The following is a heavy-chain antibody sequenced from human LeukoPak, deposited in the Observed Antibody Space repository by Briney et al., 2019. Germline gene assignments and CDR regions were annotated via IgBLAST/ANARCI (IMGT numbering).Heavy chain of an antibody. V-gene: IGHV1-69*13. Sequence: SVKVSCKASGGTFSSYAISWVRQAPGQGLEWMGGIIPIFGTANYAQKFRGRVTITADESTSTAYMELSSLRSEDTAVYYCARVDTAMVTDWFDPWGQGTLVTVSS. CDR2: IIPIFGTA. CDR3: ARVDTAMVTDWFDP. CDR1: GGTFSSYA. D-gene: IGHD5-18*01. J-gene: IGHJ5*02.